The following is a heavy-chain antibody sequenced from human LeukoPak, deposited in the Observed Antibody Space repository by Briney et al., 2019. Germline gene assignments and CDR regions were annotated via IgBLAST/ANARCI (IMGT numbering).Heavy chain of an antibody. D-gene: IGHD1-1*01. CDR1: GFIFSNDA. CDR3: VRDPSGSGFAFDS. V-gene: IGHV3-33*01. J-gene: IGHJ4*02. Sequence: GRSLRLPCAASGFIFSNDAMHWVRQAPGKGLEWVAFIWFDGSNKHYADSVKGRFTTSRDNSEDTLYLQMNSLRAEDTAVYYCVRDPSGSGFAFDSWGQGALVTVSS. CDR2: IWFDGSNK.